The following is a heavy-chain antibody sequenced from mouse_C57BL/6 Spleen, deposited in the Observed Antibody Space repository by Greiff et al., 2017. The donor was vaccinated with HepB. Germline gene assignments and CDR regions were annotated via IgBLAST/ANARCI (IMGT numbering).Heavy chain of an antibody. CDR2: IYPGDGDT. V-gene: IGHV1-82*01. D-gene: IGHD2-4*01. CDR1: GYAFSSSW. CDR3: AYYDYDGGAFAY. J-gene: IGHJ3*01. Sequence: QVQLQQSGPELVKPGASVKISCKASGYAFSSSWMNWVKQRPGKGLEWIGRIYPGDGDTNYNGKFKGKATLTADKSSSTAYMQLSSLTSEDSAVYFCAYYDYDGGAFAYWGQGTLVTVSA.